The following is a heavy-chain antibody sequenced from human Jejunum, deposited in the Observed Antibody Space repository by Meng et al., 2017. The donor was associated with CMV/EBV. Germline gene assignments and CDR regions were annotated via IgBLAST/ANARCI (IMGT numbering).Heavy chain of an antibody. CDR3: AKVSYYDRSGYYVADYFEY. CDR2: ISSSDISK. CDR1: YA. J-gene: IGHJ4*02. V-gene: IGHV3-23*01. Sequence: YALSWDRQAPGKGLEWVAGISSSDISKYYADSVRGRFTISRDNSKNTVYLQMNSLRDEDTAVYYCAKVSYYDRSGYYVADYFEYWGQGTLVTVSS. D-gene: IGHD3-22*01.